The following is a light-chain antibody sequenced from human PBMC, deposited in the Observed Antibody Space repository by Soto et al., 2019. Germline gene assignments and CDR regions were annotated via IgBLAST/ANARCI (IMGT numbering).Light chain of an antibody. Sequence: EIVLTQSPGTLSLSPVERATLSCMASQSVSSNYLAWYQQKPGQAPRLLIYDASSRATGIPNRFSGGGSGTDFTLTISRLEPEDFAVYYCQQFSSYPLTFGGGTKV. J-gene: IGKJ4*01. CDR2: DAS. CDR1: QSVSSNY. V-gene: IGKV3-20*01. CDR3: QQFSSYPLT.